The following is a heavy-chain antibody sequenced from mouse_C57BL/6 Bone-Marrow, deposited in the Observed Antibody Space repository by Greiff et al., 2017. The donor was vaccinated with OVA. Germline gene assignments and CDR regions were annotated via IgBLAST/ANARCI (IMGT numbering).Heavy chain of an antibody. D-gene: IGHD1-1*01. J-gene: IGHJ2*01. CDR1: GYTFTSYW. CDR2: IDPSDSYT. CDR3: ARRSIITTVVADY. V-gene: IGHV1-50*01. Sequence: QVQLQQPGAELVKPGASVKLSCKASGYTFTSYWMQWVKQRPGQGLEWIGEIDPSDSYTNYNQKFKGKATLTVDTSSSTAYMQLSSLTSEDSAVYYCARRSIITTVVADYWSQGTTLTVAS.